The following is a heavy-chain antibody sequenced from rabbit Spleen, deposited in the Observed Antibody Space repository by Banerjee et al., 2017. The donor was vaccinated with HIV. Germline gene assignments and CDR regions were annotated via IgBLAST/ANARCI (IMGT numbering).Heavy chain of an antibody. D-gene: IGHD4-1*01. Sequence: QEQLVESGGGLVKPGASLTLTCTASGFSFSSGYDMSWVRQAPGKGLEWIASMYAGSSGSTFYASWAKGRFTISKTSSTTVTLQMTSLTAADTATYFCARDLTDVIGWNFGWWGPGTLVTVS. J-gene: IGHJ6*01. CDR1: GFSFSSGYD. CDR2: MYAGSSGST. CDR3: ARDLTDVIGWNFGW. V-gene: IGHV1S45*01.